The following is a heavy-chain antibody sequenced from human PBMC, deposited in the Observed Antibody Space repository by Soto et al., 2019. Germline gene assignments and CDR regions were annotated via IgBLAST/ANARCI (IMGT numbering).Heavy chain of an antibody. J-gene: IGHJ5*02. CDR2: FDPEDGET. CDR1: GYTLTELS. D-gene: IGHD2-8*01. CDR3: ARDLALPVLMVPREGNWFDP. V-gene: IGHV1-24*01. Sequence: GASVKVSCKVSGYTLTELSMHWVRQAPGKGLEWMGGFDPEDGETIYAQKFQGRVTMTEDTSTDTAYMELSSLRSEDTAVYYCARDLALPVLMVPREGNWFDPWGQGTLVTVSS.